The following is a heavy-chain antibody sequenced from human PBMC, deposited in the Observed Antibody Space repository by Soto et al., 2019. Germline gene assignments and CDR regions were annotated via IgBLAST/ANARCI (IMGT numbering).Heavy chain of an antibody. CDR1: GYTFTGYY. CDR2: INPNSGGT. J-gene: IGHJ6*02. Sequence: GASVKVSCKASGYTFTGYYMHWVRQAPGQGLEWMGWINPNSGGTNYAQKFQGWVTMTRDTSISTAYMELSRLRSDDTAVYYCARERCSGGSCYSPEPYYYYYGMDVWGQGTTVTVSS. CDR3: ARERCSGGSCYSPEPYYYYYGMDV. V-gene: IGHV1-2*04. D-gene: IGHD2-15*01.